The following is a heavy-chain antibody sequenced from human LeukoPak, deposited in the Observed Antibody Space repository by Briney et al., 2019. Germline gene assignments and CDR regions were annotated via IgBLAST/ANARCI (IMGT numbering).Heavy chain of an antibody. CDR1: GFTFSSYW. J-gene: IGHJ3*01. CDR3: ARLVGMVTTYDL. V-gene: IGHV3-7*04. D-gene: IGHD1-26*01. Sequence: GGSLRLSCTASGFTFSSYWMTWVRQAPGKGLQWVASINQDGSVKHYVDSVRGRFTISRDNADNSLYLQMSSLRAEDTAVYYCARLVGMVTTYDLWGHGTMVSVSS. CDR2: INQDGSVK.